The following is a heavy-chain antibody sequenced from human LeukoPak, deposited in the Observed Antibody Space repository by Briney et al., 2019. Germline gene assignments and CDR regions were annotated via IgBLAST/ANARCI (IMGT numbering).Heavy chain of an antibody. CDR3: AREGGCSSGTCSGMDV. J-gene: IGHJ6*04. CDR1: GFTFSSYA. D-gene: IGHD2-2*01. Sequence: GGSLRLSCAASGFTFSSYAIHWVRQAPGKGLEWVAVISYDGSNKCYADSVKGRFTISRDNSKNTLYLQMNSLRVEDTAVYYCAREGGCSSGTCSGMDVWGKGTTVTVSS. CDR2: ISYDGSNK. V-gene: IGHV3-30-3*01.